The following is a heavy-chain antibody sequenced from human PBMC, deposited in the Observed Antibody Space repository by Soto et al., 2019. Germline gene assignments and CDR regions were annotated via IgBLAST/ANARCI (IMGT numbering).Heavy chain of an antibody. J-gene: IGHJ6*02. CDR3: ARDVTEYSYGYYYYYGMDV. CDR2: IYYSGST. V-gene: IGHV4-61*01. D-gene: IGHD5-18*01. CDR1: GGSVSSGSYY. Sequence: QVQLQESGPGLVKPSETLSLTCTVSGGSVSSGSYYWSWIRQPPGKGLEWIGYIYYSGSTNYNPSLKSRVAISVDTSKNQFSLKLSSVTAADTAVYYCARDVTEYSYGYYYYYGMDVWGQGTTVTVSS.